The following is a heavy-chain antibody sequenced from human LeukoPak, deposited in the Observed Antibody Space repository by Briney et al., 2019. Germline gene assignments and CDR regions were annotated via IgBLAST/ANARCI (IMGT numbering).Heavy chain of an antibody. D-gene: IGHD1-26*01. CDR2: ISSSCSYI. CDR1: GCTFSSYS. CDR3: ARDKERWERPYYFDY. V-gene: IGHV3-21*01. J-gene: IGHJ4*02. Sequence: GESLRLSCAASGCTFSSYSMNWVRQPPGQGLEWVSSISSSCSYIYYADSSKDRLTISRVNAKNYLYLQMQSLRAEDEAAFYCARDKERWERPYYFDYWGQGTLVTVSS.